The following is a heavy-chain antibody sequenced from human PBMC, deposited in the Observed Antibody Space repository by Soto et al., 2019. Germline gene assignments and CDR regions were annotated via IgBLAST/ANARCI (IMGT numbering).Heavy chain of an antibody. CDR3: ARERSSSSRTHYYYGMDV. CDR2: IWYDGSNK. CDR1: GFTFSSYG. Sequence: SLRLSCAASGFTFSSYGMHWVRQAPGKGLEWVAVIWYDGSNKYYADSVKGRFTISRDNSKNTLYLQMNSLRAEDTAVYYCARERSSSSRTHYYYGMDVWGQGTTVTVSS. J-gene: IGHJ6*02. D-gene: IGHD6-6*01. V-gene: IGHV3-33*01.